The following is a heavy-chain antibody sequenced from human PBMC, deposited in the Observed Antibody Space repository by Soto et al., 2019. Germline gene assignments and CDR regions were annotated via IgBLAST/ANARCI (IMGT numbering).Heavy chain of an antibody. CDR3: ARKKGYSYGPHYFDY. CDR1: GGSISSGGYY. J-gene: IGHJ4*02. CDR2: IYYSGST. V-gene: IGHV4-31*03. D-gene: IGHD5-18*01. Sequence: QVQLQESGPGLVKPSQTLSLTCTVSGGSISSGGYYWSWIRQHPGKGLEWIGNIYYSGSTFYNPSLKSRVTISVDTSKNQFSLKLSSVTAADTAGYYCARKKGYSYGPHYFDYWGQGTLVTVSS.